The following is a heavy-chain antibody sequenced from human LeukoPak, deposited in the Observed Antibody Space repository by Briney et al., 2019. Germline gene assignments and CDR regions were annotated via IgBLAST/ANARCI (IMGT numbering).Heavy chain of an antibody. CDR2: IFYSGST. CDR1: GGSINYY. J-gene: IGHJ4*02. D-gene: IGHD6-19*01. V-gene: IGHV4-59*01. Sequence: SQILSLTCTVSGGSINYYWSWVRQPPGKGLEWIGYIFYSGSTSYNPSLKSRVTISVDTSKKQFSLNLSSVTAADTAVYYCARGSGWLPYWGQGTLVTVSS. CDR3: ARGSGWLPY.